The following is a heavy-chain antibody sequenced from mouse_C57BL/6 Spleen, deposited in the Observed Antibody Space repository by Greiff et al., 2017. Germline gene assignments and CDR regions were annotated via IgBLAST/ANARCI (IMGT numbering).Heavy chain of an antibody. CDR3: ASGSYAMDY. CDR1: GYAFSSSW. Sequence: QLQQSGPELVKPGASVKISCKASGYAFSSSWMNWVKQRPGKGLEWIGRIYPGDGDTNYNGKFKGKATLTADKSSSTAYMQLSSLTSEDSAVYFCASGSYAMDYWGQGTSVTVSS. J-gene: IGHJ4*01. CDR2: IYPGDGDT. D-gene: IGHD1-2*01. V-gene: IGHV1-82*01.